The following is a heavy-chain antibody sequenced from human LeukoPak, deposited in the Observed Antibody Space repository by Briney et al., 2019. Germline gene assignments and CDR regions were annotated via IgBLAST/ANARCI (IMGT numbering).Heavy chain of an antibody. CDR2: ISAYNGNT. D-gene: IGHD3-22*01. CDR3: ARAYYDSSGYYAFDI. CDR1: GYTFTSYG. Sequence: GASVKVSCKXSGYTFTSYGISWVRQAPGQGLEWMGWISAYNGNTNYAQKLQGRVTMTTDTSTSTAYMELRSLRSDDTAVYYCARAYYDSSGYYAFDIWGQGTMVTVSS. J-gene: IGHJ3*02. V-gene: IGHV1-18*01.